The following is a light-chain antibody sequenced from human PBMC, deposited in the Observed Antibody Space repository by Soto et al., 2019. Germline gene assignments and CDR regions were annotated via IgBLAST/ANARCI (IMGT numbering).Light chain of an antibody. V-gene: IGKV3D-15*01. CDR1: QTVGSN. Sequence: EIVLTQSPDTLSVSPVERSMLSCRASQTVGSNLAWYQQKPGQAPRLLIYGASTRASDTPARFSGSGSVTEFALTISSLQPEDFATYYCQQHGQWPITFGQGTRLEIK. CDR2: GAS. J-gene: IGKJ5*01. CDR3: QQHGQWPIT.